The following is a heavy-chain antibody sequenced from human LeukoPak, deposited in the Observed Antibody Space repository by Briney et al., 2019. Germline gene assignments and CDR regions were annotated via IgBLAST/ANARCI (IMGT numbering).Heavy chain of an antibody. CDR1: GGSISSGGYS. D-gene: IGHD2/OR15-2a*01. V-gene: IGHV4-30-2*01. Sequence: PSETLSLTCAVSGGSISSGGYSWSWIRQPPGKGLEWIGYIYHSGSIHYNPSLKSRVTISVDRSKNQISLKLSSVTAADTAVYYCARDFFSPYRADYWGQGTLVTVSS. J-gene: IGHJ4*02. CDR3: ARDFFSPYRADY. CDR2: IYHSGSI.